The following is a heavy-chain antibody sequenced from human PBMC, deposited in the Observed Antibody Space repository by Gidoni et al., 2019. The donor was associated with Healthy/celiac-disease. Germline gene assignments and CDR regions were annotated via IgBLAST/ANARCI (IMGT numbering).Heavy chain of an antibody. V-gene: IGHV1-2*02. J-gene: IGHJ6*02. D-gene: IGHD3-10*01. Sequence: QVQLVQSGAEVKQPGDSVKVSCKASGYTFTGYYMHWVRQAPGQGLEWMGWINPNSGGTNYAQKFQGRVTMTRDTSISTAYMELSRLRSDDTAVYYCARDRRFGELLRYYYYGMDVWGQGTTVTVSS. CDR2: INPNSGGT. CDR1: GYTFTGYY. CDR3: ARDRRFGELLRYYYYGMDV.